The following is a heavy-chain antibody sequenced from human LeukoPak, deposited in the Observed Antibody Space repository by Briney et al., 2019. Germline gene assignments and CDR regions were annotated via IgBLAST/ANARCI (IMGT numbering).Heavy chain of an antibody. D-gene: IGHD6-19*01. V-gene: IGHV4-34*01. J-gene: IGHJ4*02. CDR1: GGSFSGYY. Sequence: PSETLSLTCAVYGGSFSGYYWSWIRQPPGKGLEWIGEISHSGSTNYNPSLKSRVTISVDTSKNQFSLKLSSVTAADTAVYYCARGPNHSSGWFHWGQGTLVTVSS. CDR2: ISHSGST. CDR3: ARGPNHSSGWFH.